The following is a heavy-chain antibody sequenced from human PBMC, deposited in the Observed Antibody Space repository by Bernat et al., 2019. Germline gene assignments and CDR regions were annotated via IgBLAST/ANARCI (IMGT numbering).Heavy chain of an antibody. CDR1: GGSISSSSYY. Sequence: QVQLQELGPGLVKPSETLSLTCTVSGGSISSSSYYWGWIRQPPGKGLEWIGSIYYSGSTYYNPSLKSRVTISVDTSKNQFSLKLSSVTAADTAVYYCARPFGPPHSSGWYRWGQGTLVTVSS. D-gene: IGHD6-19*01. CDR2: IYYSGST. V-gene: IGHV4-39*01. CDR3: ARPFGPPHSSGWYR. J-gene: IGHJ4*02.